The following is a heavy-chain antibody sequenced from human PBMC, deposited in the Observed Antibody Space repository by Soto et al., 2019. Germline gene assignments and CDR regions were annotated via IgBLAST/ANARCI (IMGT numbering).Heavy chain of an antibody. Sequence: GGSLRLFGAASGFTCSHYGMHWVRQAPGKELEWVAVISNDGNNKYYADSVKGRFTISRDNSKNTLDLQLNSLRAEDTAVYFCAKDRVREHTNVWPQGPWGKGALVPLSS. V-gene: IGHV3-30*18. D-gene: IGHD2-8*01. CDR1: GFTCSHYG. CDR3: AKDRVREHTNVWPQGP. CDR2: ISNDGNNK. J-gene: IGHJ5*02.